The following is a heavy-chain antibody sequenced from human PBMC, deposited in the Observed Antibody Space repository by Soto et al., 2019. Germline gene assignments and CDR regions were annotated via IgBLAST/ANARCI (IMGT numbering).Heavy chain of an antibody. V-gene: IGHV1-69*12. D-gene: IGHD5-18*01. CDR3: ASGIQLWLRPINKGYSG. J-gene: IGHJ4*02. CDR2: IIPTFGTA. Sequence: QVQLVQSGAEVKKPESSVKVSCKAPGGTFSTYAISWVRQAPGQGLEWMGGIIPTFGTANYAQRFQDRVTITADESTNTVFMELSSLRSEDTAVYFCASGIQLWLRPINKGYSGWGQGTLVTVSS. CDR1: GGTFSTYA.